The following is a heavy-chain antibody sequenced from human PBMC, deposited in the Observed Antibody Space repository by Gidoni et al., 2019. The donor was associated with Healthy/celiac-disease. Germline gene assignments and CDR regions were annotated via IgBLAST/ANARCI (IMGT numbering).Heavy chain of an antibody. V-gene: IGHV4-38-2*01. J-gene: IGHJ4*02. CDR2: IYHSGST. CDR1: GYSISSGYY. CDR3: ARSHDFWSGYIDY. D-gene: IGHD3-3*01. Sequence: QVQLQESGPGLVKPSETLSLTCAVSGYSISSGYYWGWIRQPPGKGLEWIGSIYHSGSTYYNPSLKSRVTISVDTSKNQVSLKLSSVTDADTAVYYCARSHDFWSGYIDYWGQGTLVTVSS.